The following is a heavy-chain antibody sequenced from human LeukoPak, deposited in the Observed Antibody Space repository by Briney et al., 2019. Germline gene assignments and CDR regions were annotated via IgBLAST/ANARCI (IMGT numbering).Heavy chain of an antibody. V-gene: IGHV3-74*01. CDR3: ARDRLDRSGPGGHYFDY. CDR1: GFTFSSYA. J-gene: IGHJ4*02. Sequence: PGGSLRLSCAASGFTFSSYAMSWVRQAPGKGLVWVSRITTDGSITNYADSLKGRFTISRDNAKNTLYLQMNSLRAEDTAVYYCARDRLDRSGPGGHYFDYWGQGALVTVSS. D-gene: IGHD3-3*01. CDR2: ITTDGSIT.